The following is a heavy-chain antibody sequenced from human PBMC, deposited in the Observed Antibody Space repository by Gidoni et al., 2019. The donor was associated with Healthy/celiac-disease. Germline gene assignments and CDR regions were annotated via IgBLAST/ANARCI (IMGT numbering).Heavy chain of an antibody. Sequence: EVQLVQSGAEVKKPWESLKLSCKCSGYSFTSYWIGWVRQMPGKGLEWMGIIYPGDSDTRYSPSFQGQVTISADKSISTAYLQWSSLKASDTAMYYCARRDYYDSSSYYFGGNWFDPWGQGTLVTVSS. D-gene: IGHD3-22*01. CDR3: ARRDYYDSSSYYFGGNWFDP. J-gene: IGHJ5*02. V-gene: IGHV5-51*01. CDR1: GYSFTSYW. CDR2: IYPGDSDT.